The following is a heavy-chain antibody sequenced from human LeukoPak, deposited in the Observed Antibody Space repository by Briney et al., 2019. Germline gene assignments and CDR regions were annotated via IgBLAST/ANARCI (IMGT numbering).Heavy chain of an antibody. CDR1: GYTFTSYA. CDR3: AREVDIVATSWFDP. CDR2: INAGNGNT. Sequence: ASVKVSCKASGYTFTSYAMHWVRQAPGQRLEWMGWINAGNGNTKYSQKFQGRVTITRDTSASTAYMELSSLRSEDTAVYYCAREVDIVATSWFDPWGQGTLVTVSS. J-gene: IGHJ5*02. D-gene: IGHD5-12*01. V-gene: IGHV1-3*01.